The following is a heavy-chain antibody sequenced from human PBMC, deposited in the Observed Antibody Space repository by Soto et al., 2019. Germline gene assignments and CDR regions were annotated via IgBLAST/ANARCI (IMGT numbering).Heavy chain of an antibody. D-gene: IGHD1-26*01. J-gene: IGHJ3*02. CDR2: IVVGSGNT. Sequence: QMQLVQSGPEVKKPGTSVKVSCKASGFTFTSSAVQWVRQARGQRLEWIGWIVVGSGNTNYAQKFQERVTITRDMSTSTAYMELSSLRSEDTAVYYCAASRWELRKAFDIWGKGTMVTVSS. CDR1: GFTFTSSA. CDR3: AASRWELRKAFDI. V-gene: IGHV1-58*01.